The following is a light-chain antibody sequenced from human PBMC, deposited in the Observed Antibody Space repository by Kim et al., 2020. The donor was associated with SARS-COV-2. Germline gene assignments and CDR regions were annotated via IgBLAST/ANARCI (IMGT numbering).Light chain of an antibody. V-gene: IGKV1-39*01. CDR2: AAS. Sequence: ASLGDVVTITCRASQRISTYLNWYQQKPGKSPNLLIYAASNLQRGVPSRFSGSGSGTDFTLTISSLQPEDSATYYCQQSYNTPWTFGQGTKVDIK. J-gene: IGKJ1*01. CDR1: QRISTY. CDR3: QQSYNTPWT.